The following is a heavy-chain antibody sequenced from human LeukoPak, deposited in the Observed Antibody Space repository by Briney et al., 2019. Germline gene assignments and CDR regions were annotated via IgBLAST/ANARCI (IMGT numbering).Heavy chain of an antibody. J-gene: IGHJ4*02. V-gene: IGHV3-7*01. CDR1: GFTFSTYW. CDR2: INPDGSDK. D-gene: IGHD6-6*01. Sequence: PGGSLRLSCAASGFTFSTYWMSWVRQTPGKGLEWVASINPDGSDKYCVDSVKGRFTISRDNAKNSLYLQMNSLRAEDTAVYYCAREGIYSSSSGLDYWSQGTLVTVSS. CDR3: AREGIYSSSSGLDY.